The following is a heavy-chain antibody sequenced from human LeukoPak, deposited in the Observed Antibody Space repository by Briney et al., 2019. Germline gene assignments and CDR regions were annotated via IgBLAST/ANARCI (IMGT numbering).Heavy chain of an antibody. CDR2: INHNGNT. CDR3: AIGWFDS. J-gene: IGHJ5*01. V-gene: IGHV4-34*01. Sequence: SETLSLTCVVYGEPFSGYYWSWVRQPPGKGLEWIGEINHNGNTNFNSSLKSRVTMSVDTSKNQFSLKLTSVTAADTAVYYCAIGWFDSWGQGTLVTVSS. CDR1: GEPFSGYY.